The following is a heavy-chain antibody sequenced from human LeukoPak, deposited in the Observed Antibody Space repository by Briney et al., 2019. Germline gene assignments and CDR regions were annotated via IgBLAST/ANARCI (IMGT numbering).Heavy chain of an antibody. V-gene: IGHV4-39*07. J-gene: IGHJ4*02. Sequence: SETLSLTCTVSGGSISSSSYYWGWIRQPPGKGLEWIGSIYYSGSTYYNPSLKSRVTISVDTSKNQFSLKLSSVTAADTAVYYCARGRITMVLRLPYYFDYWGQGTLVTVSS. CDR3: ARGRITMVLRLPYYFDY. CDR1: GGSISSSSYY. D-gene: IGHD3-10*01. CDR2: IYYSGST.